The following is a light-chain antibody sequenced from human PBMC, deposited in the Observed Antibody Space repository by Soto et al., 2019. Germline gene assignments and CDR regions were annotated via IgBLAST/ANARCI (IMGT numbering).Light chain of an antibody. CDR2: WAS. J-gene: IGKJ1*01. Sequence: DIVMTQSPDSLSVSLGERATINCKSSQSVLYDSNSNNYLAWYQQKPGQPPKLLIYWASTRESGIPDRFNGSGSGTDFTLTISSLQAEDVAVYYCQQYYSPPPTFGQGTKVEIK. V-gene: IGKV4-1*01. CDR3: QQYYSPPPT. CDR1: QSVLYDSNSNNY.